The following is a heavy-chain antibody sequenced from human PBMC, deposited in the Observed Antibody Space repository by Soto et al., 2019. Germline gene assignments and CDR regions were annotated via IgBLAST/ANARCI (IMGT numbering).Heavy chain of an antibody. Sequence: KASETLSLTCAVYGGSFNDYYWSWIRQPPGKGLEWIGEINHSGSTNYNPSLQSRVTISVDMSKNQFSLKLNSMTAADTAVYYCARGRKQLVLAYYDYYGMDVWGQGPTVTVSS. CDR1: GGSFNDYY. J-gene: IGHJ6*02. V-gene: IGHV4-34*01. D-gene: IGHD6-13*01. CDR3: ARGRKQLVLAYYDYYGMDV. CDR2: INHSGST.